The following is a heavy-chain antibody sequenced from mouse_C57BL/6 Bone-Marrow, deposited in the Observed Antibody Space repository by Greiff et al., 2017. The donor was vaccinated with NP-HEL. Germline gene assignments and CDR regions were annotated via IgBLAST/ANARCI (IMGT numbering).Heavy chain of an antibody. CDR2: IHPNSGST. V-gene: IGHV1-64*01. J-gene: IGHJ4*01. Sequence: QVQLQQPGAELVKPGASVKLSCKASGYTFTNYWMHWVKQRPGQGLEWIGMIHPNSGSTNYNEKFKNKATLTVDKSSSTAYMQLRSLTSEDSAVYYCARYLDYWGQGTSVTVSS. CDR1: GYTFTNYW. CDR3: ARYLDY.